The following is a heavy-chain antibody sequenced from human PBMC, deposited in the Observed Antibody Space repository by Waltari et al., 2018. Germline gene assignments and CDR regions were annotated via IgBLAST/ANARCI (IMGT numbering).Heavy chain of an antibody. Sequence: VQLQASGPGLVKPSETLSLTCTAPGGPIRNYYWSWIRQPPGKGLEWIGYIYYTGSTNFNPSLRSRVTISVDTSKSQFSLKLSSVTAADTAVYYCARLSYDTGSYYFDFWGQGTLVTVSS. CDR1: GGPIRNYY. CDR3: ARLSYDTGSYYFDF. CDR2: IYYTGST. V-gene: IGHV4-59*08. J-gene: IGHJ4*02. D-gene: IGHD3-22*01.